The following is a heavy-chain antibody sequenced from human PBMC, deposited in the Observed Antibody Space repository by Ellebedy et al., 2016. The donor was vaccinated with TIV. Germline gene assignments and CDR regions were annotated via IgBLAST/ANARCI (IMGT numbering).Heavy chain of an antibody. D-gene: IGHD3-10*01. CDR3: AKGYDSGSYWYFDY. J-gene: IGHJ4*02. CDR1: GLTSSSYA. V-gene: IGHV3-23*01. Sequence: PGGSLRLSCAASGLTSSSYAMSWVRQAPGKGLEWVSGISGSGGFTYYADSVKGRFTISRDNSKNTLDLQMNSLRAEDTAVYYCAKGYDSGSYWYFDYWGQGTLVTASS. CDR2: ISGSGGFT.